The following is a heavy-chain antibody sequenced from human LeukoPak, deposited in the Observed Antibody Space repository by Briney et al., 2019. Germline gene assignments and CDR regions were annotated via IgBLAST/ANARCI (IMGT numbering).Heavy chain of an antibody. V-gene: IGHV3-23*01. J-gene: IGHJ5*01. D-gene: IGHD3-10*01. Sequence: GGSLRLSCAASGFTFDDYAMHWVRQAPGKGLGWVSAINAGGGSTYYADSVKGRFTISRDNSKNTLYLQMNSLRAEDTAVYYCAKGPMVRGYDSWGQGTLVTVSS. CDR2: INAGGGST. CDR3: AKGPMVRGYDS. CDR1: GFTFDDYA.